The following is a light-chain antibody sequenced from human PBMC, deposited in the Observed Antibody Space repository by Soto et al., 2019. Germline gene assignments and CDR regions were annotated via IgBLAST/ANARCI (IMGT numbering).Light chain of an antibody. CDR3: QQSYNTPLT. Sequence: DIQMTQSPSSVSASVGDRVTITCRASQTISNSLNWYQQKPGKAPKLLISVAASLQSGVPSRFSGSGSGTDFTLTISSLQPEYFANYFCQQSYNTPLTFGGGTKVEIK. V-gene: IGKV1-39*01. CDR1: QTISNS. J-gene: IGKJ4*01. CDR2: VAA.